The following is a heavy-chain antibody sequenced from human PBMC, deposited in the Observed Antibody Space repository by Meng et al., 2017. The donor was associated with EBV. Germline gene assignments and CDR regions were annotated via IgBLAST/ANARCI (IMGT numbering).Heavy chain of an antibody. CDR1: GAPISSSSYY. CDR3: ARSSPVRFGELSN. D-gene: IGHD3-10*01. V-gene: IGHV4-39*07. J-gene: IGHJ4*02. Sequence: QLQLQESGPGLVKPSETLSLPCTVPGAPISSSSYYWGWIRQPPGKGLEWIGSIYYSGSTYYNPSLKSRVTISVDTSKNQFSLKLSSVTAADTAVYYCARSSPVRFGELSNWGQGTLVTVSS. CDR2: IYYSGST.